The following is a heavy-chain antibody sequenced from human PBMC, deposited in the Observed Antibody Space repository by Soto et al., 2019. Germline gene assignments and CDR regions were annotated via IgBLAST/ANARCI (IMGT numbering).Heavy chain of an antibody. CDR1: GYSFTTYG. Sequence: QVQLVQSRGEVKKPGASVKVSCKTSGYSFTTYGISWVRQAPGQGLEWMGWISGYNGNTNYAQKLQGRVTMTTDTSTRKAYMELRSLRSDDTAVYYCAREGPAPYYYYGMDVWGQGSTVTVSS. V-gene: IGHV1-18*01. CDR3: AREGPAPYYYYGMDV. J-gene: IGHJ6*02. CDR2: ISGYNGNT.